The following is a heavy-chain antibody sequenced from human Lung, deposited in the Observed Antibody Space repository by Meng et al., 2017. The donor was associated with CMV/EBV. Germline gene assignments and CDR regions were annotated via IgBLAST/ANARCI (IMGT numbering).Heavy chain of an antibody. Sequence: SETLSLXCTVSGGSITSGGYYWSWIRQHPGKGLEWIGYIYYTGSTYYNPSLKSRVIISVDTSKNQFSLKLTSVTAADTAMYYCARDSGWTWFDPWGQGTLVTVSS. V-gene: IGHV4-31*03. CDR2: IYYTGST. CDR3: ARDSGWTWFDP. CDR1: GGSITSGGYY. D-gene: IGHD3/OR15-3a*01. J-gene: IGHJ5*02.